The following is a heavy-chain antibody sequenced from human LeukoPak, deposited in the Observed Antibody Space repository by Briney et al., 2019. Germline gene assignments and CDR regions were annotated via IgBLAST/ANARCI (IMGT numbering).Heavy chain of an antibody. J-gene: IGHJ6*03. Sequence: PSETLSLTCTVSGGSISSYYWSWIRQPPGKGLEWIGYIYYSESTNYNPSLKSRVTISVDTSKNQFSLKLSSVTAADTAVYYCARGGDCSSTSCYGNDYYYYYYMDVWGKGTTVTVSS. CDR2: IYYSEST. V-gene: IGHV4-59*01. CDR1: GGSISSYY. D-gene: IGHD2-2*01. CDR3: ARGGDCSSTSCYGNDYYYYYYMDV.